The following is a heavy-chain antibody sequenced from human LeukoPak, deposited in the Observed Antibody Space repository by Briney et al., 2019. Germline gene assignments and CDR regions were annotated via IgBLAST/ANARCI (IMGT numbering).Heavy chain of an antibody. J-gene: IGHJ3*02. CDR1: GFTFSSYS. V-gene: IGHV3-48*04. Sequence: GGSLRLSYAASGFTFSSYSMNWVRQAPGKGLEWVSYISSSSSTIYYADSVKGRFTISRDNAKNSLYLQMNSLRAEDTAVYYCARDAAGTELSAFDIWGQGTMVTVSS. CDR2: ISSSSSTI. D-gene: IGHD6-13*01. CDR3: ARDAAGTELSAFDI.